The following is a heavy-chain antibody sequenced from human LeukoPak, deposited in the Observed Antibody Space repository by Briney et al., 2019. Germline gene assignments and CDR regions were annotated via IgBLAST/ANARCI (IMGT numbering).Heavy chain of an antibody. CDR2: ISAYNGNT. V-gene: IGHV1-18*01. CDR3: ARGRPNSYGYLDKLYKWFDP. D-gene: IGHD5-18*01. J-gene: IGHJ5*02. Sequence: GASVKVSCKASGYTFTSYGISWVRQAPGQGLEWMGWISAYNGNTNYAQKLQGRVTMTTDTSTSTAYMELRSLRSDDTAVYYCARGRPNSYGYLDKLYKWFDPWGQGTLVTVSS. CDR1: GYTFTSYG.